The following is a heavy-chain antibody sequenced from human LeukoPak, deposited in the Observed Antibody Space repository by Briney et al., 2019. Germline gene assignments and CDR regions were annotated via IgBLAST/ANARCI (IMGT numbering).Heavy chain of an antibody. D-gene: IGHD2-2*01. V-gene: IGHV3-48*01. J-gene: IGHJ6*03. CDR3: ATCTTCSSSCYYCHMDV. CDR1: GFIVSTYS. Sequence: LPGGSLRLSWAAAGFIVSTYSMNWVRQAPGKGLEWVSYISSNTGTTYYADSGKGRFTMSRDNAKKSLYLQMNSLRAEDTGIYYCATCTTCSSSCYYCHMDVWGKGTTVTV. CDR2: ISSNTGTT.